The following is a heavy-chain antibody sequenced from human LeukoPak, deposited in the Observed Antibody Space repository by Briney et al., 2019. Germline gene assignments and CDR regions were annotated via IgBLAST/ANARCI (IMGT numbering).Heavy chain of an antibody. CDR3: ARARIAAAGTENYYYYYYMDV. CDR1: GYTFTSYA. CDR2: INTNTGNP. V-gene: IGHV7-4-1*01. Sequence: ASVKVSCKASGYTFTSYAMNWVRQAPGQGLEWMGWINTNTGNPTYAQGFTGRFVFSLDTSVSTAYLQIGSLKAEDTAVYYCARARIAAAGTENYYYYYYMDVWGKGTTVTVSS. D-gene: IGHD6-13*01. J-gene: IGHJ6*03.